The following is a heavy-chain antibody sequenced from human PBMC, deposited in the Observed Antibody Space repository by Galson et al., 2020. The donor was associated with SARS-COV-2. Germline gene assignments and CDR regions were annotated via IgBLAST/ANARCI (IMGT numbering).Heavy chain of an antibody. CDR3: SRDQGYVRSWFIVDSFDD. V-gene: IGHV4-39*07. CDR1: GGSISTNHCF. J-gene: IGHJ4*02. CDR2: NHYGRTT. D-gene: IGHD6-13*01. Sequence: ASETLSLTCTVSGGSISTNHCFWGWIRQPPGKGLEWIGSNHYGRTTYYNPSHKSRLIISIDTSKNQFSLNMSSVTAADTAVYYCSRDQGYVRSWFIVDSFDDWGQGTLVTVSS.